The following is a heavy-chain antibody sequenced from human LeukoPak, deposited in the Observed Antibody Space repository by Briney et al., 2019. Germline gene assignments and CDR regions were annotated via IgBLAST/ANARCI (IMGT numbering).Heavy chain of an antibody. CDR1: GYTFTSYA. CDR2: ISTYNGNT. V-gene: IGHV1-18*01. Sequence: GASVKVSCKASGYTFTSYAISWVRQAPGQGLEWMGWISTYNGNTNYVQKLQGRVTMTTDTSTSTVYMELRSLRSDDTAVYYCARVDDYYGTGGYYYDHWGQGTMVTVSS. J-gene: IGHJ3*01. D-gene: IGHD3-22*01. CDR3: ARVDDYYGTGGYYYDH.